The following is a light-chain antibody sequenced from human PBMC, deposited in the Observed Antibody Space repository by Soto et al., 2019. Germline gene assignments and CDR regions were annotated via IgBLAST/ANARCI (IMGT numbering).Light chain of an antibody. J-gene: IGLJ1*01. CDR2: EVA. CDR1: KSDIGVYDF. Sequence: QSVLTQPPSASGSPGQSVTISCTGTKSDIGVYDFVSWYQHHPGKAPRLIIYEVAQRPSGVPDRFSGSKSGNTASLTVSGLQAADEADYFCKSYAGSNTDVFGSGTKVTVL. V-gene: IGLV2-8*01. CDR3: KSYAGSNTDV.